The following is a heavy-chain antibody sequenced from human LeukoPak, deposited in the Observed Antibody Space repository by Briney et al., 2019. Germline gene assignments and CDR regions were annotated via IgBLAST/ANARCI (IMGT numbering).Heavy chain of an antibody. CDR3: AKGAGSGSYYFDY. CDR2: ISWDGGST. V-gene: IGHV3-43*01. CDR1: GFTFDDYT. Sequence: PGGSLRVSCAASGFTFDDYTMHWVRQAPGKGLEWVSLISWDGGSTYYADSVKGRFTISRDNSKNSLYLQMNSLRTEDTALYYCAKGAGSGSYYFDYWGQGTLVTVSS. J-gene: IGHJ4*02. D-gene: IGHD3-10*01.